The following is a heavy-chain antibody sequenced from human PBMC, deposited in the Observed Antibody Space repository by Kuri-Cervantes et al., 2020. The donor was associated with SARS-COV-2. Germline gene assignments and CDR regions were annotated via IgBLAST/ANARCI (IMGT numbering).Heavy chain of an antibody. V-gene: IGHV5-51*01. Sequence: GGSLRLSCKGSGYSFTSYWIGWVRQMPGKGLEWMGIIYPGDSDTRYSPSFQGQVTISADKSISTAYLQWSSLKASDTAMYYCARSFEDGMTTYDYWGQGTLVTVSS. D-gene: IGHD2/OR15-2a*01. CDR2: IYPGDSDT. CDR1: GYSFTSYW. CDR3: ARSFEDGMTTYDY. J-gene: IGHJ4*02.